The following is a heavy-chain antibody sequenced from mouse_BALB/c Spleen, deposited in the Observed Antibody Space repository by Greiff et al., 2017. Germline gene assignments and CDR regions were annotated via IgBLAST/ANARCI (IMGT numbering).Heavy chain of an antibody. CDR1: GFTFTDYY. V-gene: IGHV7-3*02. D-gene: IGHD2-3*01. CDR3: ARDGYYV. Sequence: EVQLVESGGGLVQPGGSLRLSCATSGFTFTDYYMSWVRQPPGKALEWLGFIRNKANGYTTEYSASVKGRFTISRDNSQSILYLQMNTLRAEDSATYYCARDGYYVWGAGTTVTVSS. CDR2: IRNKANGYTT. J-gene: IGHJ1*01.